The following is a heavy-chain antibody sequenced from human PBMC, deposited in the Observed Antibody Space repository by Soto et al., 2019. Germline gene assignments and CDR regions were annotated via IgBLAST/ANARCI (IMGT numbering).Heavy chain of an antibody. D-gene: IGHD6-6*01. J-gene: IGHJ6*03. V-gene: IGHV3-33*01. CDR3: ASSSALDGDYYYYYYMDV. CDR2: IWYDGSNK. CDR1: GFTFSSYG. Sequence: GGSLRLSCAASGFTFSSYGMHWVRQAPGKGLEWVAVIWYDGSNKYYADSVKGRFTISRENSKNTLYLQMNSLRAEDTAVYYCASSSALDGDYYYYYYMDVWGKGTTVTVSS.